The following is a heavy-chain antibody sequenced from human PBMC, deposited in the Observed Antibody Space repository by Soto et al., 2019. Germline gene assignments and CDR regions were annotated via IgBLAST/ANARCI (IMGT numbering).Heavy chain of an antibody. CDR2: ISSSSSTI. Sequence: EVQLVESGGGLVQPGGSLRLSCAASGFTFSSYSMNWVRQAPGKGLEWVSYISSSSSTIYYADSVKGRFTISRDNAKNSLYLQMNSLRDEDTAVYYCARDRYDFWSGYYGYFDLWGRGTLVTVSS. D-gene: IGHD3-3*01. V-gene: IGHV3-48*02. CDR1: GFTFSSYS. CDR3: ARDRYDFWSGYYGYFDL. J-gene: IGHJ2*01.